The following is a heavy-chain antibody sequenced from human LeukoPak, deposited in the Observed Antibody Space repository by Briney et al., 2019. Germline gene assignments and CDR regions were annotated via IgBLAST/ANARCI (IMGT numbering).Heavy chain of an antibody. CDR1: GYTFTSYY. D-gene: IGHD3-3*01. J-gene: IGHJ4*02. V-gene: IGHV1-46*01. Sequence: GASVKVSCKASGYTFTSYYMHWVRQAPGEGLEWMGIINPSGGNTSYAQKFQGRVTITRNTSISTAYLDLSSLRSEDTAVYYCARAPRRYDFWSGYYSIPLYFDYWGQGSLVTVSS. CDR2: INPSGGNT. CDR3: ARAPRRYDFWSGYYSIPLYFDY.